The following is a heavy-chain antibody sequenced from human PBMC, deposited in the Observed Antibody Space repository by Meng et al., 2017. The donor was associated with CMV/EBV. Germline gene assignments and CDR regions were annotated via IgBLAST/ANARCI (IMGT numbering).Heavy chain of an antibody. V-gene: IGHV3-49*04. J-gene: IGHJ4*02. D-gene: IGHD3-3*01. Sequence: GGSLRLSCTASGFTFGDYAMSWVRQAPGKGLEWVGFIRSKAYGGTTEYAASVKGRFTISRDDSKSIAYLQMNSLKTEDTAVYYCTRAVITIFGVAKYYWGQGTLVTVSS. CDR1: GFTFGDYA. CDR3: TRAVITIFGVAKYY. CDR2: IRSKAYGGTT.